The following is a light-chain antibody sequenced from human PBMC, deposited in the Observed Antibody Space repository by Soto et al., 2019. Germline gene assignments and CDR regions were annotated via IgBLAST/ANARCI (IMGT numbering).Light chain of an antibody. CDR3: QTWGTGNVV. V-gene: IGLV4-69*01. Sequence: QLVLTQSPSASASLGASVELTCTLSSGHSSYAIAWHQQQPEKGPRYLMKLNSDGSHSKGDGIPDRFSGSSSGAERYLTISSLQSEDEADYYCQTWGTGNVVFGGGTQLTVL. CDR1: SGHSSYA. CDR2: LNSDGSH. J-gene: IGLJ2*01.